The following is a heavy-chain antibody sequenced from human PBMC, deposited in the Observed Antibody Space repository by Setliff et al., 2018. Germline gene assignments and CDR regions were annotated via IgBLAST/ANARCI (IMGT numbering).Heavy chain of an antibody. CDR1: GYTFTRYG. V-gene: IGHV1-18*01. CDR3: ARAPRLEWLLPTFDS. J-gene: IGHJ4*02. Sequence: ASVKVSCKASGYTFTRYGISWVRQAPGQGLEWMGWISVYNSNTNYAEKLRGRVTMTTNTSTSTAYMELRSLRSDDTAVYYCARAPRLEWLLPTFDSWGQGTLVTVSS. D-gene: IGHD3-3*01. CDR2: ISVYNSNT.